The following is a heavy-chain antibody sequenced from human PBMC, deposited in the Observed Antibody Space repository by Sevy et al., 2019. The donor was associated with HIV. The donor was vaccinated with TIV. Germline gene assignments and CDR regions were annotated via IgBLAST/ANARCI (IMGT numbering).Heavy chain of an antibody. CDR2: INQDGHEK. J-gene: IGHJ4*02. CDR3: ARSSYYYDNGYYYPFAI. V-gene: IGHV3-7*01. CDR1: GFSLSNYW. Sequence: GGALRLSCVASGFSLSNYWMTWVRQAPGKGLEWVANINQDGHEKYYVDSVKGRFTISRDGATWFLRMNSLGAEDTAVYYCARSSYYYDNGYYYPFAIWGRGTLVTVSS. D-gene: IGHD3-22*01.